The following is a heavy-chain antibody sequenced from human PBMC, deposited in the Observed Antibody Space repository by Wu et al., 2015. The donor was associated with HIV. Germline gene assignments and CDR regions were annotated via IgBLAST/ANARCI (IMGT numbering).Heavy chain of an antibody. D-gene: IGHD5-18*01. V-gene: IGHV1-69*13. CDR1: GATFTSYA. CDR3: AGGGGRTSMDPFDF. Sequence: QVQLLQSGAEVKKPGSSVRVSCKASGATFTSYALSWVRQAPGQGLEWMGRLIPMYGTADYAHKFQVRVTITADVSTSTAYMDVSSLRSDDTAVYYCAGGGGRTSMDPFDFWGQGNTGHRLL. CDR2: LIPMYGTA. J-gene: IGHJ4*02.